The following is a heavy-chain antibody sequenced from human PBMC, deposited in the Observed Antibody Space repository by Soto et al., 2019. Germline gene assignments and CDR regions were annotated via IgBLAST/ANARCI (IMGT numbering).Heavy chain of an antibody. Sequence: SVKVSCKASGGTFSSHAISWVRQAPGRGLEWMGGIIPTFGTTNYAQNFRARVTITADESTSTAYMELSSLTSEDTAVYYCGSVGYCSSTNCLFYYYHYGMDVWGQGTTVTVSS. CDR1: GGTFSSHA. J-gene: IGHJ6*02. D-gene: IGHD2-2*03. CDR3: GSVGYCSSTNCLFYYYHYGMDV. V-gene: IGHV1-69*13. CDR2: IIPTFGTT.